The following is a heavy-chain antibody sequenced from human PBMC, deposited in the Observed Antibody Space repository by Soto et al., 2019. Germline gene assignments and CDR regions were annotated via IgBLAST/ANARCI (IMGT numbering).Heavy chain of an antibody. V-gene: IGHV5-51*01. CDR2: IYPGDSDT. Sequence: PGESLKISCDCSGYRFTSYWIAWVRQMPGKGLEWMGIIYPGDSDTRYSPSFKGQVTISADKSTNTAYLQWRSLKASDSAMYYCARSMLVTATQIFDYWGQGTLVTVSS. J-gene: IGHJ4*02. CDR3: ARSMLVTATQIFDY. D-gene: IGHD2-21*02. CDR1: GYRFTSYW.